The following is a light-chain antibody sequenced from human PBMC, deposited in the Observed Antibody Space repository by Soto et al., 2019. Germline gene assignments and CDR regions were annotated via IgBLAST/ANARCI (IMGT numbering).Light chain of an antibody. CDR3: QQYGSWT. V-gene: IGKV3-15*01. CDR1: ESVSTN. J-gene: IGKJ1*01. Sequence: EIEMTQSPATLSLAPGERVTLSCRASESVSTNLAWYQQKAGQAPRLLIYGASTRATGIPARFSGSGSGTEFTLTISSLQSEDFAVYYCQQYGSWTFGQGTKVDIK. CDR2: GAS.